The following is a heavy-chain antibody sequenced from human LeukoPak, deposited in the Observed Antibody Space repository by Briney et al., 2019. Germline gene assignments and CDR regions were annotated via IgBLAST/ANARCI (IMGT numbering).Heavy chain of an antibody. CDR1: GYTFTGYY. Sequence: ASVKVSCKASGYTFTGYYFHWVRQAPGQGLEWMGWINPNTAGTNYARKFLGGVTLTWDTSISTAYMELNRLTSDDTAVYYCATSAGDYRAGHYYYMGVWGKGTSVTVSS. V-gene: IGHV1-2*02. CDR3: ATSAGDYRAGHYYYMGV. D-gene: IGHD4-11*01. J-gene: IGHJ6*03. CDR2: INPNTAGT.